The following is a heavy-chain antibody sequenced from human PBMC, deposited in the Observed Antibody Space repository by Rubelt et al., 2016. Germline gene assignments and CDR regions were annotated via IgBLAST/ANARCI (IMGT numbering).Heavy chain of an antibody. CDR3: AGGRNGAL. CDR2: IKQDGSEK. V-gene: IGHV3-7*03. Sequence: EVQLVESGGGLVQPGGSLRLSCAASGFTFSSYAMSWVRQAPGKGLEWVANIKQDGSEKYYVDSVKGRVTISRDNAKNSLYLQMNSLRAEDTAVYYCAGGRNGALWGQGTLVIVSS. CDR1: GFTFSSYA. J-gene: IGHJ4*02. D-gene: IGHD2-8*01.